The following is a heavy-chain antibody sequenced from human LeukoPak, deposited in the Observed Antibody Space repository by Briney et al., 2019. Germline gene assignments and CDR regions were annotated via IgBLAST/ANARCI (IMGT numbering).Heavy chain of an antibody. CDR2: ISGSGGST. V-gene: IGHV3-23*01. Sequence: TGGSLRLSCAASGFTFSSYAMSWARQAPGKGLEWVSAISGSGGSTYYADSVKGRFTISRDNSKNTLYLQMNSLRAEDTAVYYCAKPDYGGIYNPFDYWGQGTLVTVSS. CDR1: GFTFSSYA. CDR3: AKPDYGGIYNPFDY. J-gene: IGHJ4*02. D-gene: IGHD4/OR15-4a*01.